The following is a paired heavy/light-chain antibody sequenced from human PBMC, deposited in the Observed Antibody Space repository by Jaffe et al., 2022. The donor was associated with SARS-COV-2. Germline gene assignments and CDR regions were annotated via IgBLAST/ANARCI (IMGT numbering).Light chain of an antibody. CDR1: SGSVSPSYF. V-gene: IGLV8-61*01. CDR3: VLYMGGGIWV. CDR2: STN. Sequence: QTVVTQEPSFSVSPGGTVTLTCGLSSGSVSPSYFPSWYQQTPGQAPRTLIYSTNTRSSGVPDRFSGSILGNKAALTITGAQADDECDYYCVLYMGGGIWVFGGGTKLTVL. J-gene: IGLJ3*02.
Heavy chain of an antibody. Sequence: QLVQSGSEVEKPGASVKVSCKAAGYTFANYGISWVRQAPGQGLEWMGWISAYNGKTNYEQKVQGRVTLTTDTSTSTAYMELRSLTSDDTAVYYCAREASPYCSGGSCSYGQYWGQGTLVTVSS. D-gene: IGHD2-15*01. V-gene: IGHV1-18*01. CDR2: ISAYNGKT. CDR1: GYTFANYG. J-gene: IGHJ4*02. CDR3: AREASPYCSGGSCSYGQY.